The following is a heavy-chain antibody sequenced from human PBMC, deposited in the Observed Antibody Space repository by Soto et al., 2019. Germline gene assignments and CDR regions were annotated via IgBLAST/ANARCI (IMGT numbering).Heavy chain of an antibody. J-gene: IGHJ4*01. CDR1: GYTFTNYY. V-gene: IGHV1-46*01. CDR3: ARESQSSGWSWFDY. CDR2: INPSGGST. D-gene: IGHD6-19*01. Sequence: QVQLVQSGAEVKKPGASVKVSCKASGYTFTNYYIHWVRQAPVQGLEWMGMINPSGGSTSYTRRVQGRVTLTRDTSTSTVYMELSSLRSEDTAVYYCARESQSSGWSWFDYWGHGTLVTVSS.